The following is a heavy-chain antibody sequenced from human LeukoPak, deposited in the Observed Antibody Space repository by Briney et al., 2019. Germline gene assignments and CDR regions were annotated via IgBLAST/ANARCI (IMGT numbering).Heavy chain of an antibody. CDR3: AKDIWSGYYYFDY. CDR1: GFTFSSYW. CDR2: IKQDGSEK. Sequence: GGSLRLSCAASGFTFSSYWMSWVRQAPGKGLEWVANIKQDGSEKYYVDSVKGRFTISRDNSKNTLYLQMNSRRAEDTAVYYCAKDIWSGYYYFDYWGQGTLVTVSS. V-gene: IGHV3-7*03. J-gene: IGHJ4*02. D-gene: IGHD3-3*01.